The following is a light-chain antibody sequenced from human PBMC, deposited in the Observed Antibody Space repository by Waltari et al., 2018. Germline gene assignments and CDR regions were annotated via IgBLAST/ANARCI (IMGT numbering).Light chain of an antibody. J-gene: IGLJ3*02. CDR1: SSAVGGYNY. CDR2: DVS. V-gene: IGLV2-11*01. CDR3: CSCTGTYEL. Sequence: QSALTQPPSVSGSPGQSVTIPCTGTSSAVGGYNYVSWYQQPPGKAPKLMNVDVSQRPSGVRDRFSGSKSGNTATLTISGLQAEDEAYYYCCSCTGTYELFGGGTKLTVL.